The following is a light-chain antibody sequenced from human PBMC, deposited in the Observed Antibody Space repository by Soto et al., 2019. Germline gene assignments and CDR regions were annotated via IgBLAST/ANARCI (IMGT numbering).Light chain of an antibody. CDR3: ASWDDSLTAWV. J-gene: IGLJ3*02. Sequence: QSLMTQPSSASGIPGQRVTISCSGSNSNVGRNTVTWFQHLPGRAPKVFIYNNDQRPSGVPGRFSGSKSGSSASLAISGLQSDDEADYYCASWDDSLTAWVFGGGTKLTVL. CDR2: NND. CDR1: NSNVGRNT. V-gene: IGLV1-44*01.